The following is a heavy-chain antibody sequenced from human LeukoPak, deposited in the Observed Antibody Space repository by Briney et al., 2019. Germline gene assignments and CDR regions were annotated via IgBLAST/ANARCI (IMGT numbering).Heavy chain of an antibody. J-gene: IGHJ4*02. D-gene: IGHD2-2*01. CDR3: AKVPDIVVVPATYYFDY. Sequence: TGGSLRLSCAASGFTFSSYAMSWVRQAPGKGLEGVSAISGSGGSTYYADSVKGRFTISRDNSKNTLYLQMNSLRAEDTAVYYCAKVPDIVVVPATYYFDYWGQGTLVTVSS. CDR1: GFTFSSYA. CDR2: ISGSGGST. V-gene: IGHV3-23*01.